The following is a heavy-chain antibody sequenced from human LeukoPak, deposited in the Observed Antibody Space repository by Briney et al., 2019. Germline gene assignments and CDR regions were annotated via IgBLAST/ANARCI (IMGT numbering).Heavy chain of an antibody. CDR1: GFTSSNYE. CDR3: ARAQLLRLENFLDY. CDR2: ISRGGSDI. V-gene: IGHV3-48*03. Sequence: PGGSLRLSCAASGFTSSNYEMNWVRQAPGQGLEWVSYISRGGSDIYYADSVKGRFTISSDNAKNSVYLQMNSLRAEDTAAYYCARAQLLRLENFLDYWGQGTLVTVSS. J-gene: IGHJ4*02. D-gene: IGHD4-23*01.